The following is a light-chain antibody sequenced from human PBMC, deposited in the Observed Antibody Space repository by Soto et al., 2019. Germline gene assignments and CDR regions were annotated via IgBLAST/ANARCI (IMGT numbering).Light chain of an antibody. CDR2: GAS. CDR3: QRDDILPFP. J-gene: IGKJ2*01. Sequence: EIVLTQSPGTLSLSPGEIATLSCRASQSVCSTYLAWYQQKPGLAPRLRIYGASSRATGIPDRFSCSGSGTYSLHTTSSQHPEDCAVHHCQRDDILPFPFGQRNQLEIK. V-gene: IGKV3-20*01. CDR1: QSVCSTY.